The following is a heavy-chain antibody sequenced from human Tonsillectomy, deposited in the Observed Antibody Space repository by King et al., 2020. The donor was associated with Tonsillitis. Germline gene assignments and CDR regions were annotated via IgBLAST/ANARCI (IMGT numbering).Heavy chain of an antibody. Sequence: QLVQSGGGLVQPGGSLRLSCAASGFTFSTYDMHWVRQDTGKGLEWVSAIVTAGDTYYPGSVKGRFTISRENAKNSLYLQMNSLRAGDTAVYYCARGVITVAGWGFDSWGQGTLVTVSS. J-gene: IGHJ4*02. CDR3: ARGVITVAGWGFDS. V-gene: IGHV3-13*01. D-gene: IGHD6-19*01. CDR1: GFTFSTYD. CDR2: IVTAGDT.